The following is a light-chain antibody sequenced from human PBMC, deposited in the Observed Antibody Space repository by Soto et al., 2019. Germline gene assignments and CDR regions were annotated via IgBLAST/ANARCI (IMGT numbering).Light chain of an antibody. CDR3: QQYNSYSPYT. Sequence: DIQMTQSPSTLSASVGDRVTITCRASQSISSWLAWYQQKPGKAPKLLIYKASSLESGVPSRFSGSGSGTEFTLTISSLQTDDFATYYWQQYNSYSPYTFGQGTKQEIK. CDR2: KAS. J-gene: IGKJ2*01. CDR1: QSISSW. V-gene: IGKV1-5*03.